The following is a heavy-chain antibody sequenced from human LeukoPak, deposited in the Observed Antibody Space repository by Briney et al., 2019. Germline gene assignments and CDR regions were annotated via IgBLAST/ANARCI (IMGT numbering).Heavy chain of an antibody. CDR3: ASCGATSCYTFDYYGMDV. Sequence: GESLKISCKGSGYSLTSYWIGWVRQMPGKGLEWMGIIYPGDSDTRYSPSFQGQVTISADKSISTAYLQWSSLKASDTAMYYCASCGATSCYTFDYYGMDVWGQGTTVTVSS. CDR2: IYPGDSDT. J-gene: IGHJ6*02. CDR1: GYSLTSYW. V-gene: IGHV5-51*01. D-gene: IGHD2-2*02.